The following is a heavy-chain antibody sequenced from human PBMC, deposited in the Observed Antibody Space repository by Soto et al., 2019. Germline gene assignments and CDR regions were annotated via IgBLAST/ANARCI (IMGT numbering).Heavy chain of an antibody. D-gene: IGHD6-19*01. J-gene: IGHJ4*01. CDR1: GFTFRSYG. Sequence: GGSLRLSCVASGFTFRSYGIHWVCQAPGKGLEWVGVISSDGETKYYADFVKGRLTISRDNSKNTLYLQMDSLRPEDTAVYYCAKEIAVAGDLDYWGHGTLVTVSS. CDR2: ISSDGETK. V-gene: IGHV3-30*18. CDR3: AKEIAVAGDLDY.